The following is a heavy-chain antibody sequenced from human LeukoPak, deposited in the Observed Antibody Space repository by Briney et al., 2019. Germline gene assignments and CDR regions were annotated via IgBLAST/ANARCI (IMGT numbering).Heavy chain of an antibody. CDR2: IRYDGSNK. CDR3: AKDQPWGIFGVVIQVDY. CDR1: GFTFSSYG. V-gene: IGHV3-30*02. Sequence: SGGSLRLSCAASGFTFSSYGMHWVRQAPGKGLEWVAFIRYDGSNKYYADSVKGRFTTSRDNSKNTLYLQMNSLRAEDMAVYYCAKDQPWGIFGVVIQVDYWGQGTLVTVSS. J-gene: IGHJ4*02. D-gene: IGHD3-3*01.